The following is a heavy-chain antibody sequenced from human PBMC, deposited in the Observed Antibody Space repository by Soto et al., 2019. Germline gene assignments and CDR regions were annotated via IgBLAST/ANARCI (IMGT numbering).Heavy chain of an antibody. CDR2: XFRGGST. D-gene: IGHD3-10*01. CDR1: GFTVSSXY. Sequence: GGSLRLSCAASGFTVSSXYMXWXRQAPGKGLXWVXVXFRGGSTTYADSVKGRFTISRDNSKNTLYLQMNSLRAEDTAVYYCARAPGGYYGSGSSHAFDIWGQGTMVTVSS. CDR3: ARAPGGYYGSGSSHAFDI. V-gene: IGHV3-53*01. J-gene: IGHJ3*02.